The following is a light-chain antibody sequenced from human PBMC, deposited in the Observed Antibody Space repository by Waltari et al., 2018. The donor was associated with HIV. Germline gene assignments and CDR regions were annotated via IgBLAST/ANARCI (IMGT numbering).Light chain of an antibody. CDR3: QQYNSYSPLT. CDR2: KAS. J-gene: IGKJ4*01. CDR1: QSISSW. Sequence: IQMTQSPSTLSASVGDSVTITCRASQSISSWLAWYQQKPGKAPKLLIYKASSLESGVPARCSGSGSGTEFTLTISSLQPDDFATYYCQQYNSYSPLTFGGGTKVEIK. V-gene: IGKV1-5*03.